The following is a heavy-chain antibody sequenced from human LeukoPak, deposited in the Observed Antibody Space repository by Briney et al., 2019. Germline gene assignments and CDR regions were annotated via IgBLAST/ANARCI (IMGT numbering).Heavy chain of an antibody. CDR2: ISWNSGSI. CDR3: ARGSAYYYGSGSYYPYYFDY. J-gene: IGHJ4*02. D-gene: IGHD3-10*01. V-gene: IGHV3-9*01. Sequence: GRSLRLSCAASGFTFDDYAMHWVRQAPGKGLEWVSGISWNSGSIGYADSVKGRFTISRDNAKNSLYLQMNSLRAEDTAVYYCARGSAYYYGSGSYYPYYFDYWGQGTLVTVSS. CDR1: GFTFDDYA.